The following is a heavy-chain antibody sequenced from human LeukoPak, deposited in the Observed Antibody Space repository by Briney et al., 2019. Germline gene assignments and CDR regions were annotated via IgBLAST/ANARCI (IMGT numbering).Heavy chain of an antibody. CDR2: VSGSGCYK. Sequence: GGSLRLSCAASGFTLSSYAMIGVRQAPAKGLEWVSSVSGSGCYKSSAGCVKGRFTISRDNSKNKLYLQMNSLRAEDTAIYYCAKDRPNYYDSSGHYYRRDGDYWGQGSLVTVSS. CDR3: AKDRPNYYDSSGHYYRRDGDY. CDR1: GFTLSSYA. D-gene: IGHD3-22*01. V-gene: IGHV3-23*01. J-gene: IGHJ4*02.